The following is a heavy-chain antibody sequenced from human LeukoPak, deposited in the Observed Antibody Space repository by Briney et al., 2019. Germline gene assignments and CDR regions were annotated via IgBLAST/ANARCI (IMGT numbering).Heavy chain of an antibody. Sequence: KPSETLSLSCTVSGGSIITYYWSWIRQPAGKGLEWIVRIYSSGRTNYHPSLESRVTMSVDTSKNQFSLNLTSVTAADTAVYYCARAYGDPYFVYWGQGILVTVSS. CDR2: IYSSGRT. CDR1: GGSIITYY. CDR3: ARAYGDPYFVY. D-gene: IGHD4-17*01. J-gene: IGHJ4*02. V-gene: IGHV4-4*07.